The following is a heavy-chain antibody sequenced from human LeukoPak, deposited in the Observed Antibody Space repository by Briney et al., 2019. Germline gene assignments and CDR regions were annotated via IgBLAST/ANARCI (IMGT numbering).Heavy chain of an antibody. CDR2: IYYSGST. V-gene: IGHV4-30-4*01. CDR1: GGSISSGDYY. J-gene: IGHJ5*02. D-gene: IGHD5-12*01. Sequence: SETLSLTCTVFGGSISSGDYYWSWIRQPPGKGLEWIGYIYYSGSTYYNPSLKSRVTISVDTSKNQFSLKLSSVTAADTAVYYCARGIGYSGYDSRFDPWGQGTLVTVSS. CDR3: ARGIGYSGYDSRFDP.